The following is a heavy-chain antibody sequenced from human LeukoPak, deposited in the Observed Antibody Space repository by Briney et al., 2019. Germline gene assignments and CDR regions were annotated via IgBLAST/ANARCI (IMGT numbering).Heavy chain of an antibody. V-gene: IGHV3-33*01. CDR1: GFTFSSYG. D-gene: IGHD6-19*01. Sequence: GGSLRLSCAASGFTFSSYGMHWVRQAPGKGLEWVAVIWYDGSNKYYADSVKGRFTISRDNSKNTLYLQMNSLRAADTAVYYCAREAVAYYYGMDVWGQGTTVTVSS. CDR3: AREAVAYYYGMDV. CDR2: IWYDGSNK. J-gene: IGHJ6*02.